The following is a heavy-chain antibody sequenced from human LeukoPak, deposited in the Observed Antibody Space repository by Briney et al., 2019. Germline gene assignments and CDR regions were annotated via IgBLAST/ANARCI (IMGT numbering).Heavy chain of an antibody. J-gene: IGHJ4*02. CDR2: INHSGST. CDR1: GGSFSGYY. Sequence: SETLSLTCAVYGGSFSGYYWSWIRQPPGKGLEWIGEINHSGSTNYNPSLKSRVTISVDTSKNQFSLKLSSVTAADTAVYYCARVPGWPLLDYWGQGTLVTVSS. V-gene: IGHV4-34*01. CDR3: ARVPGWPLLDY.